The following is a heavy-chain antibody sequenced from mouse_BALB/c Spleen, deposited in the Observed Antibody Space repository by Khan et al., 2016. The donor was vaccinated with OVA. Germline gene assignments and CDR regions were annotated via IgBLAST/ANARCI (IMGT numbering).Heavy chain of an antibody. CDR1: GYTFSPYS. CDR2: INSAGDYT. Sequence: EVQLVESGGDLVKSGGSLNLSCTASGYTFSPYSMSWVRQTPDKRLEWVATINSAGDYTYSTDCVEGRFYISRDKAKNTLYLQLNSLTSEDTARKYCETSLTGAFAYWGQGTLVTVS. J-gene: IGHJ3*01. CDR3: ETSLTGAFAY. D-gene: IGHD4-1*01. V-gene: IGHV5-6*01.